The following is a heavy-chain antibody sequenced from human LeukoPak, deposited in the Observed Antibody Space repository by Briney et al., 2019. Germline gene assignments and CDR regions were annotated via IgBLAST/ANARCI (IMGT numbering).Heavy chain of an antibody. CDR3: ARQWPKSSGYYLFDY. V-gene: IGHV1-69*13. CDR1: GGTFSN. CDR2: IIPIFGTA. J-gene: IGHJ4*02. D-gene: IGHD3-22*01. Sequence: LVKVSCKTSGGTFSNINWVRQAPGQGLEWMGGIIPIFGTANYAQKFQGRVTITADESTSTAYMELRGLTSEDTAVYYCARQWPKSSGYYLFDYWGQGTLVTVSS.